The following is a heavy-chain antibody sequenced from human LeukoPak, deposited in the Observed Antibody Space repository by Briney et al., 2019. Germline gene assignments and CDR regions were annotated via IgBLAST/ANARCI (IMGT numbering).Heavy chain of an antibody. CDR2: INPNSGGT. D-gene: IGHD3-22*01. J-gene: IGHJ4*02. Sequence: ASVKVSCKASGYTFTGYYMHWVRQAPGQGPEWMGWINPNSGGTNYAQKFQGRVTMTRDTSISTAYMELSRLRSDDTAVYYCARGQTTYYYDSSGYSPFDYWGQGTLVTVSS. V-gene: IGHV1-2*02. CDR3: ARGQTTYYYDSSGYSPFDY. CDR1: GYTFTGYY.